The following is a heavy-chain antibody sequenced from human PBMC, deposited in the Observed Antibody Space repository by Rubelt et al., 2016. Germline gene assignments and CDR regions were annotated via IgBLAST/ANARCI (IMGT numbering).Heavy chain of an antibody. CDR1: GYSISSGYY. J-gene: IGHJ4*02. V-gene: IGHV4-38-2*02. D-gene: IGHD3-10*01. CDR2: INHSGST. Sequence: QVQLQESGPGLVKPSETLSLTCTVSGYSISSGYYWGWIRQPPGKGLEWIGEINHSGSTNYNPALKVRGTTSVAPSKNQFSLKPSSVTAADTAVYYCASRGRYYGSGSYPPRTGIVDYWGQGTLVTVSS. CDR3: ASRGRYYGSGSYPPRTGIVDY.